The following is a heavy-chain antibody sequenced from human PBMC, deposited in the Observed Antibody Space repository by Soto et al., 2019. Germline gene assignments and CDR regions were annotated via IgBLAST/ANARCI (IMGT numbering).Heavy chain of an antibody. CDR2: VYYTGST. J-gene: IGHJ4*02. D-gene: IGHD6-19*01. CDR1: GGSISCSY. V-gene: IGHV4-59*01. Sequence: SETLSLTCSVSGGSISCSYWSWIRHSPGKGLEWLGYVYYTGSTNYSPSLRSRVSISVDTSKNEFSLRLSSVTAADTAVYFCARSVAVPGAHIDYWGQGTQVTVSS. CDR3: ARSVAVPGAHIDY.